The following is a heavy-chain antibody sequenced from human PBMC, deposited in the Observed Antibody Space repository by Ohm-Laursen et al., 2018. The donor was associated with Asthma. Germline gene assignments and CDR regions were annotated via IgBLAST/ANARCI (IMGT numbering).Heavy chain of an antibody. V-gene: IGHV4-59*01. CDR3: ARDRAGGGY. Sequence: TLSLTCPLSGASFSTYYWGWIRQPPGKGLEWIGYIYYTGTTNYNPSLKSRVTISVDTSKNQFSLKLSSVTAADTAVYYCARDRAGGGYWGQGTLVTVSS. CDR1: GASFSTYY. J-gene: IGHJ4*02. D-gene: IGHD3-10*01. CDR2: IYYTGTT.